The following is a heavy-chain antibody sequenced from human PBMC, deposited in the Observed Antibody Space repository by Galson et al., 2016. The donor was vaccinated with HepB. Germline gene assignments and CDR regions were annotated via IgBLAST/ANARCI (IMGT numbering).Heavy chain of an antibody. CDR1: GFTFDDYA. CDR3: AKAAVGTRAFDI. D-gene: IGHD6-13*01. CDR2: ISWNSGRI. V-gene: IGHV3-9*01. Sequence: SLRLSCAFSGFTFDDYAFHWVRQVPGKGLEWVSGISWNSGRIGYADSVKGRFTISRDNAKNSLYLQMNSQRAEDTALYYCAKAAVGTRAFDIWGQGTRVTVSS. J-gene: IGHJ3*02.